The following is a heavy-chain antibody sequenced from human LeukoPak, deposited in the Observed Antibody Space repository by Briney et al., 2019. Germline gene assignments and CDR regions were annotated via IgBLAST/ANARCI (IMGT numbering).Heavy chain of an antibody. CDR3: ARQLMYYYDSSGYPDAFDI. Sequence: PSETLSLTCTVSGGSISSSSYYWGWIRQPPGKGLEWIGSIYYSGSTYYNPSLKSRVTISVDTSKNQFSLKLSSVTAADTAVYYCARQLMYYYDSSGYPDAFDIWGQGTMVTVSS. CDR2: IYYSGST. V-gene: IGHV4-39*01. D-gene: IGHD3-22*01. J-gene: IGHJ3*02. CDR1: GGSISSSSYY.